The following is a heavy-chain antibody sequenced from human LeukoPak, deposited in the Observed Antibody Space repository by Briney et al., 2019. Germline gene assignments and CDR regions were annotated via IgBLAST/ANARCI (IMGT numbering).Heavy chain of an antibody. V-gene: IGHV1-2*02. CDR3: ARGDGGGYCSSTSCSVFDI. D-gene: IGHD2-2*01. J-gene: IGHJ3*02. CDR1: GYTFTGYY. CDR2: INPNSGGT. Sequence: ASVKVSCKASGYTFTGYYMHWVRQAPGQGLEWMGWINPNSGGTNYAQKFQGRVTMTRDTSISTAYMELSRLRSDDTAVYYCARGDGGGYCSSTSCSVFDIWGQGTMVTVSS.